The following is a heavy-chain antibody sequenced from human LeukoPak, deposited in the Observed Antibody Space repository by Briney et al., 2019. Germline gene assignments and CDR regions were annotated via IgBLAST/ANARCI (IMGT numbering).Heavy chain of an antibody. CDR3: AREDGYCSGGNCYSYFDS. CDR2: ISYDGSNK. V-gene: IGHV3-30-3*01. CDR1: GFTFSSYA. Sequence: GGSLRLSCAASGFTFSSYAMHWVRQAPGKGLEWVAVISYDGSNKYYADSVKGRFTISRDNAKNSLYLQMNSLRAEDTAVYFCAREDGYCSGGNCYSYFDSWGQGTLVTVSS. D-gene: IGHD2-15*01. J-gene: IGHJ4*02.